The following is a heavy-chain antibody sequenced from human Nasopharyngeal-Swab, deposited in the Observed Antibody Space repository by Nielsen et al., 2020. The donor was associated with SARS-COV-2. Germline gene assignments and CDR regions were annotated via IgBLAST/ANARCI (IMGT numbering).Heavy chain of an antibody. D-gene: IGHD6-6*01. J-gene: IGHJ4*02. CDR3: ARTILSSSPEEGFDY. CDR2: ISSSSSSYI. Sequence: WIRQPPGKGLEWVSSISSSSSSYIYYADSVKGRFTISRDNAKNSLYLQMNSLRAEDTAVYYCARTILSSSPEEGFDYWGQGTLVTVSS. V-gene: IGHV3-21*01.